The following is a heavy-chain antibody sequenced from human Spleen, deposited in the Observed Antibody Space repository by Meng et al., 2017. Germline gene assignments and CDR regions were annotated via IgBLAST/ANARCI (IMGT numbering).Heavy chain of an antibody. CDR3: ARGSGYSGYDYDP. CDR1: GYNFPDYY. V-gene: IGHV1-8*03. CDR2: INPNSGNT. Sequence: ASVKVSCKPSGYNFPDYYIHWVRRAPGQGLEWMGRINPNSGNTGYAQKFQGRVTITRNTSISTAYMELSSLRSEDTAVYYCARGSGYSGYDYDPWGQGTLVTVSS. J-gene: IGHJ5*02. D-gene: IGHD5-12*01.